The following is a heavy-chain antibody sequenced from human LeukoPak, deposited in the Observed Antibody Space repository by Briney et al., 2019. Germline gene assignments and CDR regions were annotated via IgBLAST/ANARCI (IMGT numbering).Heavy chain of an antibody. CDR2: IYTSGST. D-gene: IGHD3-9*01. CDR3: ARERIRYFDWLLDY. Sequence: SETLSLICTVSGGSISSYYWRWIRQPAGKGLEWIGRIYTSGSTNYNPSLKSRVTMSVDTSKNQFSLKLSSVTAADTAVYYCARERIRYFDWLLDYWGQGTLVTVSS. V-gene: IGHV4-4*07. CDR1: GGSISSYY. J-gene: IGHJ4*02.